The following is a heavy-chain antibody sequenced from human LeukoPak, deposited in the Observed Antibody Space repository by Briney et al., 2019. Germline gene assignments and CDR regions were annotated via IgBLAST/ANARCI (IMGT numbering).Heavy chain of an antibody. J-gene: IGHJ3*02. CDR2: IYYSGST. CDR3: ARHLGSYRSRSAFDI. V-gene: IGHV4-38-2*01. CDR1: GYSISSGYY. Sequence: SETLSLTCALSGYSISSGYYWGWIRPPPGKGLEWIASIYYSGSTSYNPSLKSRVTISVDTSKNQFSLRLSSVTAADMATYYCARHLGSYRSRSAFDIWGQGTMVTVSS. D-gene: IGHD1-14*01.